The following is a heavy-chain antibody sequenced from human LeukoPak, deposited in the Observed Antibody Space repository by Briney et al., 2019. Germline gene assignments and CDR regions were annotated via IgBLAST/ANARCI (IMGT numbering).Heavy chain of an antibody. V-gene: IGHV1-24*01. CDR1: GDTLTELS. CDR2: FDEPEDGEI. Sequence: ASVKVSCKVSGDTLTELSIHWVRQAPGKGLEWMGGFDEPEDGEIRYSQKFQGRVTMTEDTSTDTAYMELSTLRSEDTAVYYCAAGARWQLLDYWGQGTLVTVSS. J-gene: IGHJ4*02. CDR3: AAGARWQLLDY. D-gene: IGHD4-23*01.